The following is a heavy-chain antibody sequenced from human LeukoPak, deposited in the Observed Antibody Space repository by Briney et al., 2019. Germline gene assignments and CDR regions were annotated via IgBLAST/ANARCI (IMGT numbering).Heavy chain of an antibody. CDR3: ARELYTESDDAFDI. Sequence: SETLSLTCIVSGGSISSYFWTWIRQPPGKGLEWIGYIHYSGSTNYNPSLKSRVTISVDTSKNQFSLQLSSVTAADTAVYYCARELYTESDDAFDIWGQGTMVTVSS. D-gene: IGHD1-26*01. CDR1: GGSISSYF. V-gene: IGHV4-59*01. CDR2: IHYSGST. J-gene: IGHJ3*02.